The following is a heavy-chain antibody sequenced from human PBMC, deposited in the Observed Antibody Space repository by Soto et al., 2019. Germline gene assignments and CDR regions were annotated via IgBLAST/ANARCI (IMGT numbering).Heavy chain of an antibody. D-gene: IGHD3-16*02. J-gene: IGHJ4*02. V-gene: IGHV4-59*01. CDR3: AREGGGYRFDY. CDR2: IFYSGHL. CDR1: GTSFTTYY. Sequence: QVLLQESGPGLLKPSETLSLTCSVSGTSFTTYYWSWIRQSPGKGLEWIGYIFYSGHLKYNPSLKRRVTMSVETPKNQVSLKLSSVSAADTDVYYCAREGGGYRFDYWGQGTLVTVSS.